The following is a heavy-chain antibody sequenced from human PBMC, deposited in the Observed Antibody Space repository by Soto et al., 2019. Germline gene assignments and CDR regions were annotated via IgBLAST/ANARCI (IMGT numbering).Heavy chain of an antibody. Sequence: PGGSLRLSCAASGFTFSSYAMSWVRQAPGKGLEWVSAISGSGGSTYYADSVKGRFTISRDNSKNTLYLQMNSLRAEDTAVYYCAKSLHYYDSSGPDYWGQGTLVTVSS. J-gene: IGHJ4*02. CDR1: GFTFSSYA. CDR2: ISGSGGST. D-gene: IGHD3-22*01. CDR3: AKSLHYYDSSGPDY. V-gene: IGHV3-23*01.